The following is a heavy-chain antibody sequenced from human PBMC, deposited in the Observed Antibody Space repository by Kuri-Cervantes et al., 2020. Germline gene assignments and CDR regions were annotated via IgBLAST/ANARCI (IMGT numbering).Heavy chain of an antibody. CDR2: IYYSGST. D-gene: IGHD6-19*01. V-gene: IGHV4-59*01. CDR3: ARGIAVAGLFFLN. J-gene: IGHJ4*02. Sequence: GSLRLSCTVSGGSISSYYWSWIRQPPGKGLEWIGYIYYSGSTNYNPFLKSRVTISVDTSKNQFSLKLSSVTAADTAVYCCARGIAVAGLFFLNWGQGTLVTVSS. CDR1: GGSISSYY.